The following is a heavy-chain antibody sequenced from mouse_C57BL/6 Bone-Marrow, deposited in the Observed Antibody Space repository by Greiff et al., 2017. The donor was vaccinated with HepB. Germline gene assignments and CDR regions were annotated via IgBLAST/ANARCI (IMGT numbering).Heavy chain of an antibody. CDR2: IDPSDSYT. J-gene: IGHJ1*03. CDR1: GYTFTSYW. Sequence: QVQLKESGAELVMPGASVKLSCKASGYTFTSYWMHWVKQRPGQGLEWIGEIDPSDSYTNYNQKFKGKSTLTVDKSSSTAYMQLSSLTSEDSAVYYCALIYYYGSSSYWYFDVWGTGTTVTVSS. V-gene: IGHV1-69*01. D-gene: IGHD1-1*01. CDR3: ALIYYYGSSSYWYFDV.